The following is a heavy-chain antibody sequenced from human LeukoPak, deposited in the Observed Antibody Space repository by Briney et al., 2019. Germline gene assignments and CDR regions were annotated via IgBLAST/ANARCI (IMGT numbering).Heavy chain of an antibody. CDR3: AKDRRKTTVTTLDY. J-gene: IGHJ4*02. CDR1: GFTFIHYA. D-gene: IGHD4-17*01. V-gene: IGHV3-23*01. Sequence: PGGSLRLSSAASGFTFIHYAISWVRQAPGKGLEWVSTISGSGGSTYYADSVKGRFTISRDNSKNMLYLQMNSLRAEDTAVYYCAKDRRKTTVTTLDYWGQGTLVTVSS. CDR2: ISGSGGST.